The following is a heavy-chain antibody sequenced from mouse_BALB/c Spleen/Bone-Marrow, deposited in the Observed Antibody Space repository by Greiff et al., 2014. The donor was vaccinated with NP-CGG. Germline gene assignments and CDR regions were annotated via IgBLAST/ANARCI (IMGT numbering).Heavy chain of an antibody. J-gene: IGHJ3*01. D-gene: IGHD2-4*01. Sequence: QVQLKESGAELAKPGASVKMSCKASGYTFTSYWMHWVKQRPGQGLEWIGYIYPSTGYTEHNQKFKDKAITTADKSSSTAYMQLSSLTSEDSAVYYCARDDYAYWGQGTLVTVSA. CDR3: ARDDYAY. V-gene: IGHV1-7*01. CDR1: GYTFTSYW. CDR2: IYPSTGYT.